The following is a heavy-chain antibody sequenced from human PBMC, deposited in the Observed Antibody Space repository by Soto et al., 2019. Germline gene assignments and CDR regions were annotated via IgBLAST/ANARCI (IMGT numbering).Heavy chain of an antibody. D-gene: IGHD2-15*01. CDR1: GCTFSSYA. Sequence: SVKVSGKASGCTFSSYAINWVRQAPGQGLEWMGGIIAIVRTAIYAQKFQGRVTITADESTSTAYMSLSSLRSEDTAVYYCARDPAPTDCSGGSCYSRGFDCWGQGTLVTVSS. J-gene: IGHJ4*02. CDR2: IIAIVRTA. V-gene: IGHV1-69*13. CDR3: ARDPAPTDCSGGSCYSRGFDC.